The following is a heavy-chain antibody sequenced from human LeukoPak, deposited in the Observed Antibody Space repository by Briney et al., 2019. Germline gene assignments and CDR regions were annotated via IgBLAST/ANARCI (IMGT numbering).Heavy chain of an antibody. CDR3: ARIRGYSYGNRFDY. Sequence: GGSLRLSCATSGFTFSTYWMSWVRQAPGKGLEWVANIKQDGSEKYYVDSVKGRFTISRDNAKNSLYLQMNSLRAEDTAVYYCARIRGYSYGNRFDYWGQGPLVTVSS. CDR1: GFTFSTYW. V-gene: IGHV3-7*01. J-gene: IGHJ4*02. D-gene: IGHD5-18*01. CDR2: IKQDGSEK.